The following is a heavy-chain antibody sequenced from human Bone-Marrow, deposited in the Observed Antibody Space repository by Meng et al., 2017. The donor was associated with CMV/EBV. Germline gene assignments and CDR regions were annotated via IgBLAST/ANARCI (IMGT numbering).Heavy chain of an antibody. D-gene: IGHD2-2*01. CDR3: ARDQTDIVVVPASTSYYYGMDV. J-gene: IGHJ6*02. V-gene: IGHV3-30-3*01. CDR1: GFTFSSYA. Sequence: GESLKISCAASGFTFSSYAMHWVRQAPGKGLEWVAVISYDGSNKYYADSVKGRFTISRDNSKNTLYLQMNSLRAEDTAVYYCARDQTDIVVVPASTSYYYGMDVWVRGTTVTVSS. CDR2: ISYDGSNK.